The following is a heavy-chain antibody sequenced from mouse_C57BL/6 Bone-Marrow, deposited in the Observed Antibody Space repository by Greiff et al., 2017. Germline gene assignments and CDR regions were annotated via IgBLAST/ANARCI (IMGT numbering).Heavy chain of an antibody. D-gene: IGHD1-1*01. CDR2: ISNGGGST. CDR1: GFTFSDYY. J-gene: IGHJ2*01. Sequence: EVQLVESGGGLVQPGGSLKLSCAASGFTFSDYYMYWVRQTPEKRLEWVAYISNGGGSTYYPDTVKGRFTISRDNAKNTLYLQMSRLKSEDTAMYYCARRSQYYGSSPYLEYGGQGTTLTVSS. V-gene: IGHV5-12*01. CDR3: ARRSQYYGSSPYLEY.